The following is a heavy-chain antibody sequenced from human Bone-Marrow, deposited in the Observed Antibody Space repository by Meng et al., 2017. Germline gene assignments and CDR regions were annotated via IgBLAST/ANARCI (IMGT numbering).Heavy chain of an antibody. CDR3: ARGTPGRSYSDY. V-gene: IGHV1-18*01. CDR2: FVSNADT. Sequence: QAQLLQSGAEVKKPGASVWVSCKASYYTSASYRISWFRQAPGQGLEWMGWFVSNADTYPAQKFQGRVTMTRDTHTSTDFMELRSLRFDDTAVYYCARGTPGRSYSDYWGQGTLVTVSS. J-gene: IGHJ4*02. D-gene: IGHD3-10*01. CDR1: YYTSASYR.